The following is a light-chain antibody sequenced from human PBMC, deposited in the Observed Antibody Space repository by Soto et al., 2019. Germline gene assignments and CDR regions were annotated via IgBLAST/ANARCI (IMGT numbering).Light chain of an antibody. CDR3: QQYGNSRT. CDR2: DAS. J-gene: IGKJ1*01. Sequence: EIVLTQSPGTLSLSPGERATLSCRASQSVSSRSLAWYQQKPGQAPGLLIYDASNRATGIPDRFSGSGSGTDFTLTISRLEPEDFAMYYCQQYGNSRTFGQGTKVEVK. V-gene: IGKV3-20*01. CDR1: QSVSSRS.